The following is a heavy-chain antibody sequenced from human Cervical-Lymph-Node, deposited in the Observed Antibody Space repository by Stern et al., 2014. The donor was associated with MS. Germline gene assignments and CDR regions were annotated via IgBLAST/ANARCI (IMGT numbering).Heavy chain of an antibody. CDR1: GFSISRLG. Sequence: DQLVESGGGVVQPGRSLRLSCAASGFSISRLGMHWVRQAPGQGLAWVAVISFVGSNKKYGDAVKGRFSITSDKSNNTMDLQMNSLRPEDTAMYYCMGVGDAMDVWGQGTTVIVS. J-gene: IGHJ6*02. V-gene: IGHV3-30*03. CDR3: MGVGDAMDV. CDR2: ISFVGSNK.